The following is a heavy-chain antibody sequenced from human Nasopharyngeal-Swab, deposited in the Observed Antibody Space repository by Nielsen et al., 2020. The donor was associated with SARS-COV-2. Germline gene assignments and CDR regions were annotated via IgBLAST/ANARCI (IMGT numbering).Heavy chain of an antibody. CDR2: ISGSRSYT. J-gene: IGHJ6*02. D-gene: IGHD2/OR15-2a*01. CDR1: GFSFSDYY. Sequence: GESLKISCAAPGFSFSDYYMSWIRQAPGKGLEWISTISGSRSYTNYADSVKGRFTISRDNAQKSLYLQMHSLRADDTAVYYCARDRYVISSTSWTGMDIWGQGTTVTVSS. V-gene: IGHV3-11*05. CDR3: ARDRYVISSTSWTGMDI.